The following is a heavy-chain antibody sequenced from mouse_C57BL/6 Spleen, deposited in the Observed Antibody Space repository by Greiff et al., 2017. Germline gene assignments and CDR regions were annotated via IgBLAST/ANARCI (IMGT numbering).Heavy chain of an antibody. CDR1: GYTFTSYG. Sequence: VKLQESGAELARPGASVKLSCKASGYTFTSYGISWVKQRTGQGLEWIGEIYPRSGNTYYNEKFKGKATLTADKSSSTAYMELRSLTSEDSAVYFCARQLGRGDYFDYWGQGTTLTVSS. J-gene: IGHJ2*01. CDR2: IYPRSGNT. CDR3: ARQLGRGDYFDY. V-gene: IGHV1-81*01. D-gene: IGHD4-1*02.